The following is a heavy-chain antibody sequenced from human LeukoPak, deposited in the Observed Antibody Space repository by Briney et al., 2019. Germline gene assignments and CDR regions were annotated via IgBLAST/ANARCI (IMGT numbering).Heavy chain of an antibody. D-gene: IGHD6-19*01. CDR1: GGSISSGSYY. V-gene: IGHV4-61*02. J-gene: IGHJ4*02. Sequence: SQTLSLTCTVSGGSISSGSYYWSWIRQPAGKGLEWIVRIYTSGSTNYNPSLESRVTISVDTSKNQFSLKLSSVTAADTAVYYCARASVAGTGGYYFDYWGQGTLVTVSS. CDR2: IYTSGST. CDR3: ARASVAGTGGYYFDY.